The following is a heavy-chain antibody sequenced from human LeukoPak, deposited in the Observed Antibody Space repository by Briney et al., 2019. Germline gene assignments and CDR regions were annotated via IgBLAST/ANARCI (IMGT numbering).Heavy chain of an antibody. J-gene: IGHJ4*02. CDR1: GLTFSTYP. CDR3: AKDRGY. Sequence: GRSLRLSCAASGLTFSTYPMTWVRQAPGKGLEWVSAISNSGDTTYYADSVKGRFTISRDNSKNTLYLQLNSLRAEDTAVYYCAKDRGYWGQGTLVTVSS. CDR2: ISNSGDTT. V-gene: IGHV3-23*01.